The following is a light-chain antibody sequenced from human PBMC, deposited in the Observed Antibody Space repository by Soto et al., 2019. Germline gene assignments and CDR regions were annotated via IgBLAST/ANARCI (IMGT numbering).Light chain of an antibody. CDR1: QSVSSN. Sequence: EIVLTQSPGTLSLSPGERATLSCRASQSVSSNLAWYQQKPGQAPRLLIYGASTRATGIPARFSGSGSGTDFTLTISRLEPEDFAVYYCQQYSGSHTFGQGTRLEIK. CDR3: QQYSGSHT. CDR2: GAS. V-gene: IGKV3-20*01. J-gene: IGKJ5*01.